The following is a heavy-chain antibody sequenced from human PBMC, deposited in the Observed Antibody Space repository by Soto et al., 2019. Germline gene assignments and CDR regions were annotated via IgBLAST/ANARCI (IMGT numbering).Heavy chain of an antibody. CDR2: IYYSGST. CDR1: GGSISSSSYY. V-gene: IGHV4-39*01. J-gene: IGHJ4*02. CDR3: ARNNGRENYYDSSGYWYYFDY. D-gene: IGHD3-22*01. Sequence: PSETLSLTCTVSGGSISSSSYYWGWIRQPPGKGLEWIGSIYYSGSTYYNPSLKSRVTISVDTSKNQFSLKLSSVTAADTAVYYCARNNGRENYYDSSGYWYYFDYWGQGTLVT.